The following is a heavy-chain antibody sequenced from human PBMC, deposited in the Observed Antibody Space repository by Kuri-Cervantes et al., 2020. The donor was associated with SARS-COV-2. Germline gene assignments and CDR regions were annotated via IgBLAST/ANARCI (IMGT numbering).Heavy chain of an antibody. Sequence: ASVKVSCKASGYTFTNYYVHWVRQAPGQGLEWMGWINPRSGGTKSTQKFQGRVTMTRDTSITTAYLEMNSLTSDDTAVYYCARGETVTTFYAEYFQHWGQGTLVTVSS. V-gene: IGHV1-2*02. CDR3: ARGETVTTFYAEYFQH. D-gene: IGHD4-11*01. J-gene: IGHJ1*01. CDR1: GYTFTNYY. CDR2: INPRSGGT.